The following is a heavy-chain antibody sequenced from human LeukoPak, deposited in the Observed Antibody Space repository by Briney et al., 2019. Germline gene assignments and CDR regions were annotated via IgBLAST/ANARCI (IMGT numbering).Heavy chain of an antibody. V-gene: IGHV4-31*11. Sequence: SETLSLTCAVSGASISSGTYYWSWIRRHPGKGLEWIGYIYRSGSTFYNPSLKSRVTISADTSENQFSLNLRSVTAADTAIYYCARDVEMGTIGHYFDSWGQGTLVTVSS. D-gene: IGHD5-24*01. CDR3: ARDVEMGTIGHYFDS. CDR2: IYRSGST. CDR1: GASISSGTYY. J-gene: IGHJ4*02.